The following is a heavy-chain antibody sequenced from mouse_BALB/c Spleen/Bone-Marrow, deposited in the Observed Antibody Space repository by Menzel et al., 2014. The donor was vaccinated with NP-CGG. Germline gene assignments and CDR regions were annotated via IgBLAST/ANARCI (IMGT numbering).Heavy chain of an antibody. J-gene: IGHJ2*01. D-gene: IGHD1-1*01. CDR3: ARIYYWGRGY. V-gene: IGHV1-7*01. CDR1: GYTFTNYW. CDR2: INPSTGYT. Sequence: VQMQQSGAELAKPGASVKMSCKASGYTFTNYWMHWVKQRPGQGLEWIGYINPSTGYTEYNQKFKDKAPLTADKSSSTAYMQLSSPTSEDPAVYYWARIYYWGRGYWGQGTTLKVSS.